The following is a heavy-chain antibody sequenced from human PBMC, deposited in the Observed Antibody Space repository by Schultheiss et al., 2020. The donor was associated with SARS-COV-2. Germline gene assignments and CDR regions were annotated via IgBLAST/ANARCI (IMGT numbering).Heavy chain of an antibody. CDR1: GYSISSGYY. V-gene: IGHV4-31*11. CDR2: IYYSGST. Sequence: SETLSLTCAVSGYSISSGYYWSWIRQHPGKGLEWIGYIYYSGSTYYNPSLKSRVTISVDTSKNQFSLKLSSVSAADTAVYYCARESSSTSRWFDPWGQGTLVTVSS. CDR3: ARESSSTSRWFDP. D-gene: IGHD2-2*01. J-gene: IGHJ5*02.